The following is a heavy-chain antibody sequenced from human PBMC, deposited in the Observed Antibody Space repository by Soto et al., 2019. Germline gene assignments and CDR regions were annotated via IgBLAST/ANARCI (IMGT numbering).Heavy chain of an antibody. Sequence: LTCTVSGGSIISSSYYWGWIRQPPGKGLEWIGSIYYSGSTYYNPSLKSRVTISVDTSKNQFSLKLSSVTAADTAVYYCARLVEYYDSSGYNWFDPWGQGTLVTVSS. CDR1: GGSIISSSYY. D-gene: IGHD3-22*01. V-gene: IGHV4-39*01. J-gene: IGHJ5*02. CDR3: ARLVEYYDSSGYNWFDP. CDR2: IYYSGST.